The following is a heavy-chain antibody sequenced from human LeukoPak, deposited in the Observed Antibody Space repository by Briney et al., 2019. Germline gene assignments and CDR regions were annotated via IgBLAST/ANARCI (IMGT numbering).Heavy chain of an antibody. CDR3: AKRGSALLGYGDYAASYYYYGMDV. CDR2: INPNSGGT. Sequence: ASVKVSCKASGYTFTGYYMHWVRQAPGQGLEWMGWINPNSGGTNYAQKFQGRVTMTRDTSISTAYMELSRLRSDDTAVYYCAKRGSALLGYGDYAASYYYYGMDVWGQGTTVTVSS. D-gene: IGHD4-17*01. V-gene: IGHV1-2*02. CDR1: GYTFTGYY. J-gene: IGHJ6*02.